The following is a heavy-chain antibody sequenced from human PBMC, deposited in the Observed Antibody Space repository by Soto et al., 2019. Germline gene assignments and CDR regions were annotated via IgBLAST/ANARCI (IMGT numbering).Heavy chain of an antibody. CDR3: ARTPRGQWELPYYYYGMDV. CDR1: GFSFSSYA. V-gene: IGHV3-30-3*01. CDR2: ISYDGSNK. Sequence: PGGSLRLSCAASGFSFSSYAMHWVRQAPGKGLEGVAVISYDGSNKYYADSVKGRFTISRDNSKNTLYLQMNSLRAEDMAVYYCARTPRGQWELPYYYYGMDVWGQGTTVTVSS. J-gene: IGHJ6*02. D-gene: IGHD1-26*01.